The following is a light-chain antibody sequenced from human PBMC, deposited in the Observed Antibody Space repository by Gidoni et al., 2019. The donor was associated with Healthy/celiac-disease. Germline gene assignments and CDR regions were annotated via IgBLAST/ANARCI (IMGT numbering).Light chain of an antibody. CDR3: QQYYSTPRT. J-gene: IGKJ1*01. V-gene: IGKV4-1*01. Sequence: DIVMTQSPDSLAVSLGERATINCKSSQSVLYSSSNTNYLALYQQKPGQPPKLLIYWASTRESGVPDRFSGSGSGTDVTLTISSLQAEDVAVYYCQQYYSTPRTFGQXTKVEIK. CDR1: QSVLYSSSNTNY. CDR2: WAS.